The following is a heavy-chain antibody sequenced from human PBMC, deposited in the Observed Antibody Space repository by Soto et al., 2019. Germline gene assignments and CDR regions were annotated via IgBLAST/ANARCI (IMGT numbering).Heavy chain of an antibody. Sequence: SETLSLTCVVSGGSISGRNWWSWVRQAPGKGLEWIGEVFHSGDTTYTPSLRSRVTISVDKSKNQFSLKLNSVTAADTAVYYCSRLIYDSRLNYFYFDFWGQGALVTVSS. CDR3: SRLIYDSRLNYFYFDF. J-gene: IGHJ4*02. CDR2: VFHSGDT. D-gene: IGHD3-22*01. CDR1: GGSISGRNW. V-gene: IGHV4-4*02.